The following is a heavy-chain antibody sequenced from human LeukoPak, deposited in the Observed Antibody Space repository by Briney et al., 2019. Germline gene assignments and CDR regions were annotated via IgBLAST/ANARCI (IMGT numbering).Heavy chain of an antibody. CDR1: GGTFSSYA. CDR3: ARQPNYYDSSGYLVQSWFDP. V-gene: IGHV1-69*13. D-gene: IGHD3-22*01. CDR2: IIPIFGTA. J-gene: IGHJ5*02. Sequence: SVKASCKASGGTFSSYAISWVRQAPGQGLEWMGGIIPIFGTANYAQKFQGRVTITADESTSTAYMELSSLRSEDTAVYYCARQPNYYDSSGYLVQSWFDPWGQGTLVTVSS.